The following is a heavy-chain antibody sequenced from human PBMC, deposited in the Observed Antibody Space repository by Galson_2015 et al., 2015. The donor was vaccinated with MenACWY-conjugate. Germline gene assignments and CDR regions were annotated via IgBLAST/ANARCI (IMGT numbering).Heavy chain of an antibody. CDR2: ISSSSTYT. J-gene: IGHJ4*02. CDR3: ARVQGGTGGVNY. CDR1: GFTFSHYY. D-gene: IGHD1-1*01. V-gene: IGHV3-11*05. Sequence: SLRLSCAASGFTFSHYYMRWIRQAPGKGLEWVSYISSSSTYTDHADSVKGRFTISRDNAKNSLYLQMNSLRAEDTAVYYCARVQGGTGGVNYWGQGTLVTVSS.